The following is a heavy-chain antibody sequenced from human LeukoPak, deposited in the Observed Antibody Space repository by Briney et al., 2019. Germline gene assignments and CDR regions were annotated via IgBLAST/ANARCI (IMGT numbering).Heavy chain of an antibody. D-gene: IGHD1-14*01. CDR3: ARDPDRDGVDY. Sequence: GGSLRLSCAASRFTFTSYWMNWVRQAPGVGLEWVANIKQDGSEKYYVDSVKGRFTISRDNAKNSLYLQMNSLRAEDTAVYYCARDPDRDGVDYWGQGTLVTVSS. J-gene: IGHJ4*02. CDR1: RFTFTSYW. V-gene: IGHV3-7*01. CDR2: IKQDGSEK.